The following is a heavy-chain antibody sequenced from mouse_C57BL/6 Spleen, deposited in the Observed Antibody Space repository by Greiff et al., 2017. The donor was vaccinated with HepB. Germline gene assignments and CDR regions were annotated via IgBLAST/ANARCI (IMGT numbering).Heavy chain of an antibody. D-gene: IGHD2-5*01. CDR1: GYTFTDYY. J-gene: IGHJ4*01. Sequence: EVQLQQSGPELVKPGASVKISCKASGYTFTDYYMNWVKQSHGKSLEWIGEINPNNGGTRYNEKFKGKATLTVDKTSSTAYMELRNLTSEDSAVYYSARTGSNDAMDYWGQGTSVTVSS. CDR3: ARTGSNDAMDY. CDR2: INPNNGGT. V-gene: IGHV1-26*01.